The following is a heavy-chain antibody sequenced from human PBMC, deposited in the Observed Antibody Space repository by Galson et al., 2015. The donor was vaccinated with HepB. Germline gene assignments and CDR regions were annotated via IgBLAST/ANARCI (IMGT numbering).Heavy chain of an antibody. CDR2: INPSGGST. D-gene: IGHD5-12*01. J-gene: IGHJ4*02. V-gene: IGHV1-46*04. CDR1: GYTFTSYY. Sequence: SVKVSCKASGYTFTSYYMHWVRQAPGQGLEWMGIINPSGGSTSYAQKLQGRVTMTRDTSTSTVYMELSSLRSEDTAVYYCAREGPLRILDYWGQGTLVTVSS. CDR3: AREGPLRILDY.